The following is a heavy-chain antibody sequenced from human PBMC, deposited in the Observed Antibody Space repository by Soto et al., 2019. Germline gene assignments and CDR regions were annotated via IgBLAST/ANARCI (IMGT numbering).Heavy chain of an antibody. CDR3: ARGRPYYYDSSGYPYALDI. CDR2: VYYSGST. V-gene: IGHV4-59*01. Sequence: PSETLSLTCTVSGGSISSYYRSWIRQPPGKGLEWIGYVYYSGSTNCNPSLKSRVTISVDTSKNQFSLKLSSVTAADTAVYYCARGRPYYYDSSGYPYALDIWGQGTMVTVSS. D-gene: IGHD3-22*01. J-gene: IGHJ3*02. CDR1: GGSISSYY.